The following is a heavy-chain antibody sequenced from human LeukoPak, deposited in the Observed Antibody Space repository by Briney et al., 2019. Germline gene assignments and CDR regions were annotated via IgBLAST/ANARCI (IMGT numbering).Heavy chain of an antibody. D-gene: IGHD6-13*01. Sequence: SVKVSCKASGGTFSSYAISWVRQAPGQGLEWMGRTIPIFGTANYAQKFRGRVTITTDESTSTAYMELSSLRSEDTAVYYCARDVSSSSWYEHYYFDYWGQGTLVTVSS. CDR2: TIPIFGTA. CDR3: ARDVSSSSWYEHYYFDY. V-gene: IGHV1-69*05. J-gene: IGHJ4*02. CDR1: GGTFSSYA.